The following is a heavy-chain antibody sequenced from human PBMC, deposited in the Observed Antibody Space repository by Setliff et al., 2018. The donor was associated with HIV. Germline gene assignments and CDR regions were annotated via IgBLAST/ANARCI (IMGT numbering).Heavy chain of an antibody. CDR1: GYNFTGYY. CDR2: IIPMFGTA. V-gene: IGHV1-69*13. CDR3: ARNSAPPYYTDYYMDV. J-gene: IGHJ6*03. Sequence: SVKVSCKASGYNFTGYYVHWVRQAPGQGLEWVGGIIPMFGTANYAQKFLGRVTITADASTTTAYMDLSSLRSEDTAVYYCARNSAPPYYTDYYMDVWGRGTTVTVS. D-gene: IGHD2-21*01.